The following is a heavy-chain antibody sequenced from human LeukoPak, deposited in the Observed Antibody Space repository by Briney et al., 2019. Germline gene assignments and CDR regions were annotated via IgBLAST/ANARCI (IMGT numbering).Heavy chain of an antibody. Sequence: PGGSLRLSCAASGLTFSDYYMSWIRQAPGKGLEWVSYISSSSSYTNYADSVKGRFTISRDNAKNSLYLQMNSLRAEDTAVCYCARERGYSSSWYRLGYWGQGTLVTVSS. CDR1: GLTFSDYY. CDR2: ISSSSSYT. CDR3: ARERGYSSSWYRLGY. D-gene: IGHD6-13*01. V-gene: IGHV3-11*06. J-gene: IGHJ4*02.